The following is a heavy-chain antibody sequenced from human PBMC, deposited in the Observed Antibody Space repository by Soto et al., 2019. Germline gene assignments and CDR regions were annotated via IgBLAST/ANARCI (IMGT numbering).Heavy chain of an antibody. V-gene: IGHV4-39*01. J-gene: IGHJ3*02. CDR1: GGSISSSSYY. CDR2: IYYSGST. Sequence: SETLSLTCTVSGGSISSSSYYWGWIRQPPGKGLEWIGSIYYSGSTYYSPSLKSRVTISVDTSKNQFSLKLSSVTAADTAVYYCARLSSDYYDSSGYGAFDIWGQGTMVT. CDR3: ARLSSDYYDSSGYGAFDI. D-gene: IGHD3-22*01.